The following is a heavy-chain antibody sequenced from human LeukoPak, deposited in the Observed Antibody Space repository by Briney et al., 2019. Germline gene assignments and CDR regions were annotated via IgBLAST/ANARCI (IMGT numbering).Heavy chain of an antibody. CDR3: ARATLQGSYDFDS. J-gene: IGHJ4*02. D-gene: IGHD3-16*01. CDR1: GGSIRGGGFY. Sequence: PSETLSLTRSVSGGSIRGGGFYWSWIRQHPRKGLEWIGYIYDSGSTYYNPSLKSRVTISVDTSKNQFSLKLSTVTAADTAVYYCARATLQGSYDFDSWGQGTLVTVSS. V-gene: IGHV4-31*03. CDR2: IYDSGST.